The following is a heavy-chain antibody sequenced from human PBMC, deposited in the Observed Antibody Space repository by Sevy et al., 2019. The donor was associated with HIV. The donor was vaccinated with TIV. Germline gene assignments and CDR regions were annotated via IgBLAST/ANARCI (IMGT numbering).Heavy chain of an antibody. V-gene: IGHV3-74*01. CDR1: GFTFGVYW. Sequence: ESLKISCAASGFTFGVYWMHWVRQAPGKGPVWVARIYGDGSGTNYADSVKGRFTISRDNSKNTLYLQMNGLRAEDTAVYYCARTLAGAVDIWGQRTMVTVSS. J-gene: IGHJ3*02. CDR2: IYGDGSGT. CDR3: ARTLAGAVDI.